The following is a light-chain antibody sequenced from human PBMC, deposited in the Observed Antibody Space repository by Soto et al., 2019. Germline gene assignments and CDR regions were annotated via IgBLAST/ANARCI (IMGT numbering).Light chain of an antibody. CDR1: TSNIGSKT. CDR3: ATWDDSLPAV. J-gene: IGLJ2*01. Sequence: QSALAQPPSASGTPGQRVTISCSGSTSNIGSKTVSWYQQLPGLAPRVLIYNNNERPSGVPDRFSGSKSGTSASLAISGLQSEDEADYYCATWDDSLPAVFGGGTKVTVL. CDR2: NNN. V-gene: IGLV1-44*01.